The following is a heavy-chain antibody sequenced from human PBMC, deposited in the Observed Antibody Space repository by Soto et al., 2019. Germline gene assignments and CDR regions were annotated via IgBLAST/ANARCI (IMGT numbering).Heavy chain of an antibody. V-gene: IGHV3-30*18. CDR1: TFTFSNFG. Sequence: QVQVEESGGGVVQPGRSLRLSCAGPTFTFSNFGFHWVRQAPGKGLEWVAMISYDGSDQYYGDAVQGRFTIYSDDSKKSVKLQMCSLRAEDTAMYYCAKSTCCNGRSCMDPYWAPG. CDR3: AKSTCCNGRSCMDPY. J-gene: IGHJ4*02. CDR2: ISYDGSDQ. D-gene: IGHD2-15*01.